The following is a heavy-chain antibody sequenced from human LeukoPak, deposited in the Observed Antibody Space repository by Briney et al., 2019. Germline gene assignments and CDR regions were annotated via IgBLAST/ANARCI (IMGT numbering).Heavy chain of an antibody. D-gene: IGHD3-22*01. CDR3: ARGPTNYYDSSGYPLYWYFDL. J-gene: IGHJ2*01. Sequence: ASVKVSCKASGYTFTSYDINWVRQATGQGLEWMGWMNPNSGNTGYAQKFQGRVTMTRNTSISTAYMELSSLRSEDTAVYYCARGPTNYYDSSGYPLYWYFDLWGRGTLVTVSS. V-gene: IGHV1-8*01. CDR2: MNPNSGNT. CDR1: GYTFTSYD.